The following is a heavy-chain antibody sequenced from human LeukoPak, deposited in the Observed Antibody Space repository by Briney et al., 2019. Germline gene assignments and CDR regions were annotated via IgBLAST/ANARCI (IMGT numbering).Heavy chain of an antibody. CDR3: ARSIAGSSWERFNFDY. V-gene: IGHV4-4*07. Sequence: PSETLSLTCTVSGGSISSYYWSWIRRPAGKGLEWIGRIYTSGSTNYNPSLKSRVTMSVDTSENQFSLKLSSVTAADTAVYYCARSIAGSSWERFNFDYWGQGTLVTVSS. CDR1: GGSISSYY. CDR2: IYTSGST. D-gene: IGHD6-13*01. J-gene: IGHJ4*02.